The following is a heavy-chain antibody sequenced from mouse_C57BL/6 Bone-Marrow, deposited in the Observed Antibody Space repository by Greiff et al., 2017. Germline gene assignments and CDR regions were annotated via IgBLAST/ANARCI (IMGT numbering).Heavy chain of an antibody. CDR2: IYPRSGNT. J-gene: IGHJ3*01. Sequence: VQLQQSGAELARPGASVKLSCKASGYTFTSYGISWVKQRTGQGLEWIGEIYPRSGNTYYNEKFKGKATLTADKSSSTAYMELRSLTSEASAVYFCAKLWSDSAYWGQGTLVTVSA. CDR1: GYTFTSYG. CDR3: AKLWSDSAY. D-gene: IGHD1-1*02. V-gene: IGHV1-81*01.